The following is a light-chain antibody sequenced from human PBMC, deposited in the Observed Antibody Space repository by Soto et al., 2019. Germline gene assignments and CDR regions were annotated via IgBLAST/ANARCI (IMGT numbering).Light chain of an antibody. V-gene: IGKV1-5*01. CDR2: DAS. J-gene: IGKJ5*01. CDR1: QTISYW. CDR3: QQLFDSPIT. Sequence: DFQLTQSHYTLSASVGERVALTCRASQTISYWLAWYQQKPGKAPKLLIYDASSLESGVPSRFSATVSGTEFSLTITSLQPEDFATYYCQQLFDSPITFGQGTRLEIK.